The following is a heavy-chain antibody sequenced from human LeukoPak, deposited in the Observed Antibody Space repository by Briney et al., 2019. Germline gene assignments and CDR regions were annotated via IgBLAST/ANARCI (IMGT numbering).Heavy chain of an antibody. D-gene: IGHD3-3*01. CDR1: GFTFDDYA. Sequence: GRSLRLSCAASGFTFDDYAMHWVRQAPGKGLEWVSGISWNSGSIGYADSVKGRFTISRDNAKNSLYLQMNSLRAEDTAVYYCARGPIFGVVTTFDYWGQGTLVTVSS. CDR3: ARGPIFGVVTTFDY. V-gene: IGHV3-9*01. J-gene: IGHJ4*02. CDR2: ISWNSGSI.